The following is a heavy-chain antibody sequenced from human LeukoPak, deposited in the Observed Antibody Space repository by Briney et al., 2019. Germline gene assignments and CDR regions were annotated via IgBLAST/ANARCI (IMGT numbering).Heavy chain of an antibody. CDR2: IYYSGST. J-gene: IGHJ6*03. CDR1: GGSISSHY. D-gene: IGHD2-2*01. CDR3: ARGRFDCSSTSCYFYYYYYMDV. V-gene: IGHV4-59*11. Sequence: SETLSLTCTVSGGSISSHYWSWIRQPPGKGLEWIGYIYYSGSTNYNPSLKSRVTISVDTSKNQFSLKLSSVTAADTAVYYCARGRFDCSSTSCYFYYYYYMDVWGKGTTVTVSS.